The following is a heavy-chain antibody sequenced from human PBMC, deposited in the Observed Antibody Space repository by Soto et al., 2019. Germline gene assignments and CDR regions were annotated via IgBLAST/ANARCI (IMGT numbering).Heavy chain of an antibody. J-gene: IGHJ6*02. CDR2: ISSSGYPI. CDR3: ARDNRRFWNGYYSRYDYYGMDV. CDR1: GFSFSDYY. V-gene: IGHV3-11*01. D-gene: IGHD3-3*01. Sequence: QVQLVESGGGLVKPGGSLRLSCAASGFSFSDYYMTWIRQAPGKGLEWLSYISSSGYPIYYADSVKGRFTISRDNAKNSVYLQMKSPRAADTAVYYCARDNRRFWNGYYSRYDYYGMDVWGQGTTVTVYS.